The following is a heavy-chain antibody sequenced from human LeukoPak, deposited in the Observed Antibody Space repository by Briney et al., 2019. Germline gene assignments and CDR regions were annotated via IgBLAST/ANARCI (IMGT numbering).Heavy chain of an antibody. CDR3: ARGGHDYGDS. V-gene: IGHV1-8*02. D-gene: IGHD4/OR15-4a*01. Sequence: ASVKVSCKASGYTFTSYYMHWVRQAPGQGLEWMGWMNPNSGNTGYAQKFQGRVTMTRNTSISTAYMELSSLRSEDTAVYYCARGGHDYGDSWGQGTLVTVSS. CDR2: MNPNSGNT. CDR1: GYTFTSYY. J-gene: IGHJ4*02.